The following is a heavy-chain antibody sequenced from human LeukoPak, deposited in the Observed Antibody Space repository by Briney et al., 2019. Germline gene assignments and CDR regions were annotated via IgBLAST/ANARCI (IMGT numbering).Heavy chain of an antibody. Sequence: GGSLRLSCAASGFTFSRYGMHWVRQAPGKGLEWVAVISSDGSNEYYADSVKGRFTISRDNSKSTLYLQMNSLRAEDTAVYYCAKDYCSGGSCYADYWGRGTLVTVSS. J-gene: IGHJ4*02. V-gene: IGHV3-30*18. CDR3: AKDYCSGGSCYADY. CDR1: GFTFSRYG. D-gene: IGHD2-15*01. CDR2: ISSDGSNE.